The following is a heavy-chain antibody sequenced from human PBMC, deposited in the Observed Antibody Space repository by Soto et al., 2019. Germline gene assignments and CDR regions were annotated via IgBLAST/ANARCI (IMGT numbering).Heavy chain of an antibody. CDR3: ARLPWVWAASGAADY. Sequence: EVQLLESGGGLVQPGGSLRLSCAASGFTFNIYAMSWVRQTPGKGLEWVSTITGSGGSTYYADSVKGRFTISRDNSKNTLYLQMNSLRAEDTAVYCCARLPWVWAASGAADYWGQGALVTVSS. J-gene: IGHJ4*02. D-gene: IGHD6-13*01. CDR2: ITGSGGST. V-gene: IGHV3-23*01. CDR1: GFTFNIYA.